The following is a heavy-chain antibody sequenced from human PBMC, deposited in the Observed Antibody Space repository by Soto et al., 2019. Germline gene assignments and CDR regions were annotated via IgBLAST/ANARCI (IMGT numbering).Heavy chain of an antibody. V-gene: IGHV1-8*01. D-gene: IGHD6-19*01. CDR3: ARAVGIAVTGLDL. CDR1: GYNFISSN. CDR2: MNPANGNA. Sequence: QEQLVQSGAEVKRPGASVKISCRASGYNFISSNINWVRQAAGQRPEWLGWMNPANGNAAFARHFQGRVTLTRETSTDTAYVELGGLSSGDTAIYYCARAVGIAVTGLDLWGPGTLVTVS. J-gene: IGHJ5*02.